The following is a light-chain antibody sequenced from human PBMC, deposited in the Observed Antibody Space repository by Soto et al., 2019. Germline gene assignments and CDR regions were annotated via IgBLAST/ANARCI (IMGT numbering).Light chain of an antibody. CDR2: DVT. V-gene: IGLV2-11*01. CDR1: SSDVGGSNH. J-gene: IGLJ1*01. Sequence: QSVLTQPRSVSGSPGQSVTISCTGTSSDVGGSNHVSWYQLSPGRAPKLIIYDVTKRPSGVSDRFSGSKADNTASLTISGLQADDEADYYCCSHAGHYYAFGGGTKVTVL. CDR3: CSHAGHYYA.